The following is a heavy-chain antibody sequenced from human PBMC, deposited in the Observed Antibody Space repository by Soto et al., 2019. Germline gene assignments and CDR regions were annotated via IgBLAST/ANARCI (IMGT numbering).Heavy chain of an antibody. CDR1: GFTFSSYW. CDR2: IKKDESAK. CDR3: ARVYYDYIWGSYPVNY. D-gene: IGHD3-16*01. J-gene: IGHJ4*02. V-gene: IGHV3-7*01. Sequence: EVQLVESGGGLVQPGGSLRLSCAASGFTFSSYWMTWVRQAPGKGLEWVANIKKDESAKYYLDSVKGRFTISRDNAKNSLYLQMNSLRAEDTAVYYCARVYYDYIWGSYPVNYWGQGTVVTVSS.